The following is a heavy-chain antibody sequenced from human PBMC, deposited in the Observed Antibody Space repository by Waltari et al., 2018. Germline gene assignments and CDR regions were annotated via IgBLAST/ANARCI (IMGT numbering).Heavy chain of an antibody. D-gene: IGHD3-10*01. J-gene: IGHJ6*02. CDR2: IYTSGST. V-gene: IGHV4-61*09. CDR3: AREASSGSYLLPAPYYYYYYGMDV. CDR1: GGSISSGSYY. Sequence: QVQLQESGPGLVKPSQTLSLTCTVSGGSISSGSYYWSWIRQPAGKGLEWIGYIYTSGSTNYNPSLKSRVTISVDTSKNQFSLKLSSVTAADTAVYYCAREASSGSYLLPAPYYYYYYGMDVWGQGTTVTVSS.